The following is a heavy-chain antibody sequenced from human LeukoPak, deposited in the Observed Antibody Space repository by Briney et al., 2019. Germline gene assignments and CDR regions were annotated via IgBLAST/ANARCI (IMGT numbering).Heavy chain of an antibody. CDR1: GGSISNTNW. J-gene: IGHJ1*01. V-gene: IGHV4-4*02. D-gene: IGHD3-10*01. CDR2: ISLTGLT. Sequence: SETLSLTCGVSGGSISNTNWWSWVRQPPGQGLEWIGEISLTGLTHYNPSLESRVTVSLGKSKNQLSLNLTSVTAADTAVYYYASSPRGTEYFHHWGQGTLVTVYS. CDR3: ASSPRGTEYFHH.